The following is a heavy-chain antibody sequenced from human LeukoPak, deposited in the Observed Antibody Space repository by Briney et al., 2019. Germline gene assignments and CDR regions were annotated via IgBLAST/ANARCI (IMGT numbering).Heavy chain of an antibody. Sequence: PGGSLRLSCAASGFTFSSYWMSWVRQAPGKGLEWVANIKQDGSEKYYVDSVKGRFTTSRDNAKNSLYLQMNSLRAEDTAVYYCARTRYCSGGSCYSGDYWGQGTLVTVSS. CDR3: ARTRYCSGGSCYSGDY. D-gene: IGHD2-15*01. CDR1: GFTFSSYW. CDR2: IKQDGSEK. J-gene: IGHJ4*02. V-gene: IGHV3-7*01.